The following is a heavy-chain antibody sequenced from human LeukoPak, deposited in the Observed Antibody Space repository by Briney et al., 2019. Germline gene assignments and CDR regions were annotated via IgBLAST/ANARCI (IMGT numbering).Heavy chain of an antibody. D-gene: IGHD4/OR15-4a*01. CDR2: IYYSGST. V-gene: IGHV4-59*12. Sequence: SETLSLTCTVSGGSIIGYYLSWIRRPPGKGLEWIGSIYYSGSTNYNPSLKSRVTISVETSKNQFSLKLSSVTAADTAVYYCARYANSPYYYYAMDVWGQGTTVTVSS. J-gene: IGHJ6*02. CDR3: ARYANSPYYYYAMDV. CDR1: GGSIIGYY.